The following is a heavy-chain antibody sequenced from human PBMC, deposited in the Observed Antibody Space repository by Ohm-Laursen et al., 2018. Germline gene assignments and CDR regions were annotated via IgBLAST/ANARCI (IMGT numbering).Heavy chain of an antibody. CDR1: GGSFIGYY. V-gene: IGHV4-34*01. CDR2: INHSGST. CDR3: AREPKVISGAFQI. D-gene: IGHD2-21*01. J-gene: IGHJ3*02. Sequence: GTLSLTCAVYGGSFIGYYWSWIRQPPGKGLEWIGEINHSGSTNYNPSLKSRVTISLNTSKNQFSLKLTSVTAADTAVYYCAREPKVISGAFQIWGHGTVVTVSS.